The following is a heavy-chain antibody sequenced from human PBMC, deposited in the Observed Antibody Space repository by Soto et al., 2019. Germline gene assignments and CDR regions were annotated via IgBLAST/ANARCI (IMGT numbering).Heavy chain of an antibody. J-gene: IGHJ4*02. CDR1: GFTFRNYV. CDR2: ISGCGSNT. D-gene: IGHD3-10*01. V-gene: IGHV3-23*01. Sequence: GGSLRLSCAASGFTFRNYVMSWVRQAPGKGLEWLSTISGCGSNTYYADSVRGRFAIARDNSKDTLYLQMDSLGTEDTAVYYCGKWAWLGDLPGHDYWGQGTLVTVSS. CDR3: GKWAWLGDLPGHDY.